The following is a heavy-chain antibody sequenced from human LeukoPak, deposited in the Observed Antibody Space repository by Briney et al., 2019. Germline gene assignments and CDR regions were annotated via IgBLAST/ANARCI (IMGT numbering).Heavy chain of an antibody. J-gene: IGHJ4*02. Sequence: SETLSLTCTVSGGSISGYYWNWIRQPPGKGLEWIGYIYYSGSTNYNPSLKSRVTISVDTSKNQFSLKLSSVTAADTAVYYCARRCVTVTTVLDFDYWGQGTLVTVSS. CDR3: ARRCVTVTTVLDFDY. CDR2: IYYSGST. D-gene: IGHD4-17*01. CDR1: GGSISGYY. V-gene: IGHV4-59*12.